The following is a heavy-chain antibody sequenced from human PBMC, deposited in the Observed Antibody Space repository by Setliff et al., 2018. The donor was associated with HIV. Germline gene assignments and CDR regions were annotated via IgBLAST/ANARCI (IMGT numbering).Heavy chain of an antibody. V-gene: IGHV3-33*01. CDR3: ASHNSGWKRADY. Sequence: PGGSLRLSCAASGFTFSSYGMHWVRQAPGKGLEWVAAIWYDGSNKHYADSVRGRFTISRDNSKNTLHLQMNSLRADDTAVYYCASHNSGWKRADYWGQGTLVTVSS. CDR2: IWYDGSNK. CDR1: GFTFSSYG. D-gene: IGHD6-19*01. J-gene: IGHJ4*02.